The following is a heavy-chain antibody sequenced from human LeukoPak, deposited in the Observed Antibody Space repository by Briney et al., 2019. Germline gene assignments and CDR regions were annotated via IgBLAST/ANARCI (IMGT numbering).Heavy chain of an antibody. D-gene: IGHD6-19*01. CDR2: ISSSSSYI. V-gene: IGHV3-21*01. J-gene: IGHJ4*02. Sequence: PGGSLRLSCVASGFTFSHYSMNWVRQAPGKGLEWVSSISSSSSYIYYADSVKGRFTISRDNAKNSLYLQMNSLRAEDTAVYYCARAIAVAEPFDYWGQEALVTVSS. CDR1: GFTFSHYS. CDR3: ARAIAVAEPFDY.